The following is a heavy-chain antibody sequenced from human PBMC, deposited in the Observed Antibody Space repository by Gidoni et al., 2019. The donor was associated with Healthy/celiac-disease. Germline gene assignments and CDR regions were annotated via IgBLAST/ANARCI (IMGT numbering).Heavy chain of an antibody. Sequence: EVQLVESGGVVVQPGGSLRLSCAASGFTFDDYTMHWVRQAPGKGLEWVSIISWDGGSTYYADSVKGRFTISRDNSKNSLYLQMNSLRTEDTALYYCAKDIAKGSGSYLVDYWGQGTLVTVSS. V-gene: IGHV3-43*01. J-gene: IGHJ4*02. D-gene: IGHD1-26*01. CDR2: ISWDGGST. CDR1: GFTFDDYT. CDR3: AKDIAKGSGSYLVDY.